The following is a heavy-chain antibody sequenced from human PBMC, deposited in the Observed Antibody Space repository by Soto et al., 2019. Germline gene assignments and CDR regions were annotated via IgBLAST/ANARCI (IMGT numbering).Heavy chain of an antibody. CDR1: GFSLSTTGVG. V-gene: IGHV2-5*02. CDR3: AHTCGGYTWNHAHFAY. CDR2: IYWDDDK. Sequence: QITLKESGPTLVKPTQTLTLTCTFSGFSLSTTGVGVGWIRQPPGKALECLALIYWDDDKRYSPSLKSRLIITQLPYYTPVVLTMTNLEPVNTTPYYCAHTCGGYTWNHAHFAYWGQGTLVTVS. J-gene: IGHJ4*02. D-gene: IGHD1-20*01.